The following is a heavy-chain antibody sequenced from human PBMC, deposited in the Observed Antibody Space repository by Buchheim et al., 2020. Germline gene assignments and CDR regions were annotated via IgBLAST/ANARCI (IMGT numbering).Heavy chain of an antibody. V-gene: IGHV3-30*18. CDR1: GFTFSSYG. CDR3: AKDIREAELGGMDV. CDR2: ISYDGSNK. Sequence: QVQLVESGGGVVQPGRSLRLSCAASGFTFSSYGMHWVRQAPGKGLEWVAVISYDGSNKYYADSVKGRFTISRDNSKNKLYLQMNSLRAEDTAVYYCAKDIREAELGGMDVWGQGTT. J-gene: IGHJ6*02. D-gene: IGHD6-13*01.